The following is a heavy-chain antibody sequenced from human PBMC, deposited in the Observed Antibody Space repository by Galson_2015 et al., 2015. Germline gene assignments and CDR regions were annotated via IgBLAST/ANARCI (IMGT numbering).Heavy chain of an antibody. V-gene: IGHV3-30*18. CDR1: GFTFSSYG. Sequence: SLRLSCAASGFTFSSYGMHWVRQAPGKGLEWVAVISYDGSNKYYADSVKGRFTISRDNSKNTLYLQMNSLRAEDTAVYYCAKDHQGGFDYWGQGTLVTVSS. CDR2: ISYDGSNK. D-gene: IGHD2-2*01. CDR3: AKDHQGGFDY. J-gene: IGHJ4*02.